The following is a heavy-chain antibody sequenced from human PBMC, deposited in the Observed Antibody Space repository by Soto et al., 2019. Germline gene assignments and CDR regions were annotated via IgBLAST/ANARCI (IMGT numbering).Heavy chain of an antibody. CDR3: AKGFIVVVTVLRPDDAFDV. J-gene: IGHJ3*01. V-gene: IGHV3-23*01. CDR1: GFTFGNYG. CDR2: ISGGGRNT. Sequence: DVQLLESGGGLVQPGGSLRLSCATSGFTFGNYGMNWVRQAPGKGLEWVSGISGGGRNTYYADSVKGRFTISRDPSKNRVFPEMNSLRAEDTAVYYCAKGFIVVVTVLRPDDAFDVWGQGKLVNVS. D-gene: IGHD2-21*02.